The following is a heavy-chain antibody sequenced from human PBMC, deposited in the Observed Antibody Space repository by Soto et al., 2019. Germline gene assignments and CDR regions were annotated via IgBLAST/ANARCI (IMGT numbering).Heavy chain of an antibody. J-gene: IGHJ4*02. V-gene: IGHV1-18*01. CDR1: GYTFTSYG. CDR3: ARDGYYDSSGYPVPQD. D-gene: IGHD3-22*01. Sequence: QVQLVQSGAEVKKPGASVKVSCKASGYTFTSYGISWVRQAPGQGLEWMGWISAYNGNTNYAQKLQGRVTMTTDTSTSTACKELRSLRSDDTAVDYCARDGYYDSSGYPVPQDWGQGTLVTVSS. CDR2: ISAYNGNT.